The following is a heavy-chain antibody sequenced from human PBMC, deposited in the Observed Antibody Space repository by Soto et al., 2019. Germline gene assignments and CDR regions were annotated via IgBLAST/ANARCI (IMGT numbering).Heavy chain of an antibody. Sequence: QVQLQESSPGLVKPSETLSLTCNVSGGSISDYYWSWIRQPPGKGLEWIGNIHYSGSTKYKPSLKSRVTISGDTSKNQFSLKLRAVTAADTAMYYCARCVSGYYSGFDHWGQGTLVTVSS. CDR1: GGSISDYY. V-gene: IGHV4-59*01. CDR3: ARCVSGYYSGFDH. J-gene: IGHJ4*02. D-gene: IGHD3-22*01. CDR2: IHYSGST.